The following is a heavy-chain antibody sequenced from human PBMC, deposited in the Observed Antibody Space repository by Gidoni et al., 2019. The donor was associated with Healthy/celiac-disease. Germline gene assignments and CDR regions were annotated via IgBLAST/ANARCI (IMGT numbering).Heavy chain of an antibody. CDR2: IGTAGDT. D-gene: IGHD1-26*01. Sequence: EVQLVESGGGLVQPGGSLRLSCEASGFTFSSYDMHWFRQATGKGLELVSAIGTAGDTYYPGSVKSRFTIPRENAKNSLYLQMNSLGAGDTAVYYCARGRELVYDYWGQGTLVTVSS. CDR3: ARGRELVYDY. V-gene: IGHV3-13*01. J-gene: IGHJ4*02. CDR1: GFTFSSYD.